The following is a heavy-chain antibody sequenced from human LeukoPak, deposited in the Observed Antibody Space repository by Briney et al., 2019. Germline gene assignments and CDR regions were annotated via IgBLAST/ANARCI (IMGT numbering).Heavy chain of an antibody. D-gene: IGHD1-7*01. CDR1: GFTFSSYG. V-gene: IGHV3-33*01. CDR3: ARDHSFAGTTPDY. J-gene: IGHJ4*02. Sequence: PGRSLRLSCAASGFTFSSYGMHWVRQAPGKGLEWVAVIWYDGSNKYYADPVKGRFTISRDNSKNTLYLQMNSLRAEDTAVYYCARDHSFAGTTPDYWGQGTLVTVSS. CDR2: IWYDGSNK.